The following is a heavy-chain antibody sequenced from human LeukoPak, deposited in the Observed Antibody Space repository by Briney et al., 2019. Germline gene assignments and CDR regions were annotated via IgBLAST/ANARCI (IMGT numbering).Heavy chain of an antibody. D-gene: IGHD3-3*01. CDR3: ARGRTGITIFGVVIIHSGMDV. Sequence: SETLSLTCAVYGGSFSGYYWSWIRQPPGKGLEWIGEINHSGSTNYNPSLKSRVTISVDTSENQFSLKLSSVTAADTAVYYCARGRTGITIFGVVIIHSGMDVWGKGTTVTVSS. V-gene: IGHV4-34*01. CDR1: GGSFSGYY. J-gene: IGHJ6*04. CDR2: INHSGST.